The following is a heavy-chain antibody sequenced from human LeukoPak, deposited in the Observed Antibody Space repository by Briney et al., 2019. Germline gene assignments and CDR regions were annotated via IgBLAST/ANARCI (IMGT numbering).Heavy chain of an antibody. D-gene: IGHD1-1*01. Sequence: GGSLRLSCGASGFTFGTYGMHWVRQAPGKGLEWVAFIRYDGSNKYYADSVKGRFTISRDNSKNTLYLQMNSLRAEDTAVYFCAKDKDPWKSTSISDFDYWGQGTLVTVSS. V-gene: IGHV3-30*02. CDR3: AKDKDPWKSTSISDFDY. CDR2: IRYDGSNK. J-gene: IGHJ4*02. CDR1: GFTFGTYG.